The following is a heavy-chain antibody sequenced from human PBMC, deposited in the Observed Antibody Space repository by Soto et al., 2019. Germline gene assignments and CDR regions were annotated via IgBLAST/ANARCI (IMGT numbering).Heavy chain of an antibody. J-gene: IGHJ4*02. CDR2: IIPIFGTA. V-gene: IGHV1-69*01. CDR3: ARGETAYYDFWSGYAGFDY. D-gene: IGHD3-3*01. Sequence: QVQLVQSGAEVKKPGSSVKVSCKASGGTFSSYAISWVRQAPGQGLGWMGGIIPIFGTANYAQKFQGRVTITADESTSTAYMELSSLRSEDTAVYYCARGETAYYDFWSGYAGFDYWGQGTLVTVSS. CDR1: GGTFSSYA.